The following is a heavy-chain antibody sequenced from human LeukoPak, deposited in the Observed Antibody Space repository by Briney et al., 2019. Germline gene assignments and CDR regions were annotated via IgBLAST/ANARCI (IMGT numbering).Heavy chain of an antibody. D-gene: IGHD3-10*01. V-gene: IGHV4-34*01. CDR1: GGSFSGYY. Sequence: SETLSLTCAVYGGSFSGYYWGWIRQPPGKGLEWIGEINHSGSTNYNPSLKRRVTISVDTSKTQFSLKLSSVTAADTAVYYCARAHFYGSGSYYSKYYYYGMDVWGQGTTVTVSS. CDR3: ARAHFYGSGSYYSKYYYYGMDV. J-gene: IGHJ6*02. CDR2: INHSGST.